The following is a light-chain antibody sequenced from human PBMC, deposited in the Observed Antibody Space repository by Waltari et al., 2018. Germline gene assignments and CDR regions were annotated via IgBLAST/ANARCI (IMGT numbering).Light chain of an antibody. J-gene: IGLJ2*01. CDR1: SSDVGGYND. V-gene: IGLV2-14*03. CDR3: SSYISSDTLEL. CDR2: DVS. Sequence: HSALTQPASVSGSPGPSLTISCTGTSSDVGGYNDVSWYQQHPGKAPKLMIYDVSNRPSGVSNRFSGSMSGNTASLTISGLQAEDEADYYCSSYISSDTLELFGGGTSLTVL.